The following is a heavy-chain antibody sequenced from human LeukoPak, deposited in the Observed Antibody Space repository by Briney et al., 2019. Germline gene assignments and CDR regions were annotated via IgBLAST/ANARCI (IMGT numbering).Heavy chain of an antibody. Sequence: ASVKVACKASGGTFISYAISWVRQAPGQGLEWMGGIIPIFGTANYAQKFQGRVTITADKSTSTAYMELSSLRSEDTAVYYCASRDRDYDILTGGGDAFDIWGQGTMVTVSS. CDR1: GGTFISYA. D-gene: IGHD3-9*01. J-gene: IGHJ3*02. CDR3: ASRDRDYDILTGGGDAFDI. CDR2: IIPIFGTA. V-gene: IGHV1-69*06.